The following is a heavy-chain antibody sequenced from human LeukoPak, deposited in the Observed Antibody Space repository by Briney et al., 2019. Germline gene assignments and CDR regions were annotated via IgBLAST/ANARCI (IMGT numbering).Heavy chain of an antibody. CDR3: ARDKPLTSGAFDI. Sequence: SETLSLTCAVYGVSFSGYYWSWIRPPPGKGLEWIGEINHSGSTKYNPSLKSRVTISVDTSNNQFSLKLSSVTAADAAVYYCARDKPLTSGAFDIRGQGTMVTVSS. D-gene: IGHD3-10*01. CDR1: GVSFSGYY. J-gene: IGHJ3*02. V-gene: IGHV4-34*01. CDR2: INHSGST.